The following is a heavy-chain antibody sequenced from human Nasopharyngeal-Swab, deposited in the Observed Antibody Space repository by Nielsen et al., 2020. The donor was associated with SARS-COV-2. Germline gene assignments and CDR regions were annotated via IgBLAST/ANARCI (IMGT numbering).Heavy chain of an antibody. J-gene: IGHJ6*03. V-gene: IGHV3-30*18. Sequence: GGSLRLSCAASGFTFSSYWMSWVRQAPGKGLEWVAVVSYNAGFEHYADSVKGRFTISRDNSKNTLYLQMNSLRAEDTAVYYCAKDRIFGVDGLYYMDVWGKGTTVTVSS. CDR2: VSYNAGFE. CDR3: AKDRIFGVDGLYYMDV. CDR1: GFTFSSYW. D-gene: IGHD3-3*01.